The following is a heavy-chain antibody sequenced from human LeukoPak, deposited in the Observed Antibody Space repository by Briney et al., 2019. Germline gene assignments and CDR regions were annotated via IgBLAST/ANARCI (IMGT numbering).Heavy chain of an antibody. Sequence: ASVKVSCKASGYTFTSYGISWVRQAPGQGLEWMGWISAYNGNTNYAQKLQGRVTMTTDTSTGTAYMELRSLRSDDTAVYYCARTSGWHYYYYYYMDVWGKGTTVTVSS. J-gene: IGHJ6*03. CDR1: GYTFTSYG. D-gene: IGHD6-19*01. V-gene: IGHV1-18*01. CDR3: ARTSGWHYYYYYYMDV. CDR2: ISAYNGNT.